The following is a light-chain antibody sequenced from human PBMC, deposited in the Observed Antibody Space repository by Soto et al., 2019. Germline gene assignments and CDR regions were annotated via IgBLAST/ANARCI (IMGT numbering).Light chain of an antibody. J-gene: IGKJ3*01. Sequence: EIVMTQSPVTLSVSPGERATLSCRASQSVSTNLAWYQQKPGQAPRLLIYCASTRATGIPARFSGSGSGTEFTLTISSLQSEDFAVYSFQQYNNWAFTFGPGTRVDIK. V-gene: IGKV3-15*01. CDR3: QQYNNWAFT. CDR1: QSVSTN. CDR2: CAS.